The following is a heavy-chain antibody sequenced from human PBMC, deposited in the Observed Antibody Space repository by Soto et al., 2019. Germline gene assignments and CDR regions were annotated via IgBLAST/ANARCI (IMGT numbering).Heavy chain of an antibody. D-gene: IGHD2-15*01. CDR2: ISYDGSNK. J-gene: IGHJ4*02. V-gene: IGHV3-30*14. Sequence: PGGSLRLSCAASGFTFSSYAMHWVRQAPGKGLEWVAVISYDGSNKYYADSVKGRFTISRDNSKNTLYLQMNSLRAEDTAVYYCAKGYCSGGDCYRALLDYWGQGTLVTVSS. CDR3: AKGYCSGGDCYRALLDY. CDR1: GFTFSSYA.